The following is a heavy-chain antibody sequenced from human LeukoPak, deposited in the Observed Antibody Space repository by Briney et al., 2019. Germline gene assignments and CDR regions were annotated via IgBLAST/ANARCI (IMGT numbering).Heavy chain of an antibody. D-gene: IGHD3-10*01. Sequence: PSETLSLTCAVYGESFSGHYWTWIRQPPGRGLEWIGEINHSGSTTSNPSLNNRVTISVDTFKNQFSLKLTSVTAADTAVYYCARPRYGSGSLDSWGQGTLVTVSS. CDR3: ARPRYGSGSLDS. CDR1: GESFSGHY. CDR2: INHSGST. V-gene: IGHV4-34*01. J-gene: IGHJ4*02.